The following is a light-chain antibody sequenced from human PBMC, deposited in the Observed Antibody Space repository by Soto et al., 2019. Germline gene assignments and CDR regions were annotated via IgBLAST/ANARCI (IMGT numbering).Light chain of an antibody. CDR2: DAS. Sequence: ESVLTQSPATLSLSPGERATLSCRASPSVSNSLAWYQHKPGQAPRLLIYDASNRATGVPTRFSGRGSGTDFTLTISSLEPEDFAVYYCQQRNKWPPVTFGGGTKVDIK. V-gene: IGKV3-11*01. CDR1: PSVSNS. CDR3: QQRNKWPPVT. J-gene: IGKJ4*01.